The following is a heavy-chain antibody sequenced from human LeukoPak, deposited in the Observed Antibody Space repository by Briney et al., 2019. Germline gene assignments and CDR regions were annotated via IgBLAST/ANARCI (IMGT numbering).Heavy chain of an antibody. CDR2: ISTDGSTT. CDR1: GSPLGISG. D-gene: IGHD5-24*01. J-gene: IGHJ4*02. V-gene: IGHV3-74*01. CDR3: ARGTNGYNYGYLDY. Sequence: GGSLRLSCAASGSPLGISGWHWSRQVPGKGPLWVSRISTDGSTTTYADSVKGRFTISRDNAKNTLYLQMNSLRAEDTAVYYCARGTNGYNYGYLDYWGQGTLVTVSS.